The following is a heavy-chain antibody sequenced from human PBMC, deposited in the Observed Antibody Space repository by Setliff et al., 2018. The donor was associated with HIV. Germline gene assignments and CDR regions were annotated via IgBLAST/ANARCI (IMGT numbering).Heavy chain of an antibody. CDR1: GGSISSSSYY. V-gene: IGHV4-39*01. CDR3: ARLFWMLTTLYFDS. Sequence: PSETLSLTCTVSGGSISSSSYYWGWIRQPPGKGLEWIGSIYYSGRTYYNPSLKSRVTISVDTSKNQFSLKLSSVTAADTAVYYCARLFWMLTTLYFDSLGPGTLVTVSS. D-gene: IGHD3-16*01. J-gene: IGHJ4*02. CDR2: IYYSGRT.